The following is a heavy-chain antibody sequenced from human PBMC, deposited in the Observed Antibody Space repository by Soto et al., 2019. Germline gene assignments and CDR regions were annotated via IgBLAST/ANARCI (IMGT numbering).Heavy chain of an antibody. Sequence: AGGSLRLSCAASGFTFSSYGMHWVRQAPGKGLEWVAVIWYDGSNKYYADSVKGRFTISRDNSKNTLYLQMNSLRAEDTAVYYCARAGFYGSEYYFDYWGQGTLVTVSS. J-gene: IGHJ4*02. CDR2: IWYDGSNK. D-gene: IGHD3-10*01. CDR3: ARAGFYGSEYYFDY. V-gene: IGHV3-33*01. CDR1: GFTFSSYG.